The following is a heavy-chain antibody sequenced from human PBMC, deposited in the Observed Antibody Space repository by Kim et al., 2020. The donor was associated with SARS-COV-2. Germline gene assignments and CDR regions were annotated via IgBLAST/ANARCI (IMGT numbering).Heavy chain of an antibody. J-gene: IGHJ4*02. CDR3: ARVRSTIRPTSVFDY. Sequence: MYSANVGKGRFTISRDKAKNTLYLQMNSLRAEETAVYYCARVRSTIRPTSVFDYWGQGTLVTVSS. V-gene: IGHV3-11*01. CDR2: M. D-gene: IGHD1-1*01.